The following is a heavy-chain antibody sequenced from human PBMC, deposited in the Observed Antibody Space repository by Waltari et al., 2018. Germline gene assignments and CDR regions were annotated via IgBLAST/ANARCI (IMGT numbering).Heavy chain of an antibody. D-gene: IGHD4-17*01. V-gene: IGHV4-61*09. Sequence: QVQLQESGPGLVKPSQTLSLTCTVSGGSISSGSYYWSWIRQPAGKGLEWIGYIYTSGSTNYNPSLKSRVTISVDTSKNQFSRKLSSVTAADTAVYYCARDRDYGDYSTYYYGMDVWGQGTTVTVSS. CDR3: ARDRDYGDYSTYYYGMDV. CDR1: GGSISSGSYY. J-gene: IGHJ6*02. CDR2: IYTSGST.